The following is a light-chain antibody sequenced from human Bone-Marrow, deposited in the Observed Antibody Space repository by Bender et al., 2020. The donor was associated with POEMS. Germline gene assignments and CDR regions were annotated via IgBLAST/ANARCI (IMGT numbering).Light chain of an antibody. V-gene: IGLV2-11*01. CDR1: SSDVGGHDY. CDR2: DVN. J-gene: IGLJ2*01. CDR3: CSYAGSFTLV. Sequence: QSALTQPRSVSGSPGQSVTISCTGTSSDVGGHDYVSWYQQHPGKAPKFMIYDVNKRPSGVHDRFSRSKSGNTASLTISGLQAGDEADYYCCSYAGSFTLVFGGGTKLTVL.